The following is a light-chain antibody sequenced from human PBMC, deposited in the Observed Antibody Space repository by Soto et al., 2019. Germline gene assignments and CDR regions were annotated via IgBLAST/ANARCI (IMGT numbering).Light chain of an antibody. CDR1: QSVRNNF. CDR2: GPS. CDR3: QQYAESPRS. V-gene: IGKV3-20*01. Sequence: EIVLTQFPGTLSLSPGERATLSCRASQSVRNNFLAWYQQKPGQAPRLLIYGPSTRITGIPDRFSGSGSGTDFTLTISRLEPEDFAMYYCQQYAESPRSFGQGTKVEIK. J-gene: IGKJ1*01.